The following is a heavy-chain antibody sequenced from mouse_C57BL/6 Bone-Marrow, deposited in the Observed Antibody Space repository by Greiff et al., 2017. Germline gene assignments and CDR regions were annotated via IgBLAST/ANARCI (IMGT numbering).Heavy chain of an antibody. D-gene: IGHD1-1*01. V-gene: IGHV1-81*01. CDR2: IYPRSGNT. J-gene: IGHJ2*01. CDR1: GYTFTSFG. CDR3: ARRIYYLPDY. Sequence: VQLQQSGAELARPGASVKLSCKASGYTFTSFGISWVKQRTGQGLEWIGEIYPRSGNTYYNEKFKGKATLTADKSSSTAYMELRSLTSEDSAVYFCARRIYYLPDYWGQGTTLTGSS.